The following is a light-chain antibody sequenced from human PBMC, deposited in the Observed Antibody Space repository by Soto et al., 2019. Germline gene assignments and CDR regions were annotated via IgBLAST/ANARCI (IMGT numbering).Light chain of an antibody. CDR1: QDISDF. Sequence: DIQMTQSPSSLSASVGYRFTITCQASQDISDFLAWFQQKPGEVPKRLIYAASSLESGVPSRFSGSGSGTEFTLTISSLQPEDFATYYCLQNNRYPWTFGQGTKV. CDR3: LQNNRYPWT. CDR2: AAS. J-gene: IGKJ1*01. V-gene: IGKV1-17*03.